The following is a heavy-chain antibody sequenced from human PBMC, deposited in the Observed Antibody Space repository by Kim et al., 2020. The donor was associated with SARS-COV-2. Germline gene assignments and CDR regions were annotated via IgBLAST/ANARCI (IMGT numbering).Heavy chain of an antibody. V-gene: IGHV3-21*01. Sequence: YQDSVKGRFTIARDNAKNSLYLQMNSLRAEDTAVYYCARGDSYGYLPFDYWGQGTLVTVSS. J-gene: IGHJ4*02. D-gene: IGHD5-18*01. CDR3: ARGDSYGYLPFDY.